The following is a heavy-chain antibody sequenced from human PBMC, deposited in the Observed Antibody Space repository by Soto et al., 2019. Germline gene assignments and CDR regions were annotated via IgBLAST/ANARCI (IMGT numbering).Heavy chain of an antibody. CDR1: GYIFTSYG. J-gene: IGHJ4*02. CDR3: ATRSPAFDY. V-gene: IGHV1-18*01. CDR2: ITTDKGKT. Sequence: QVQLVQSGPEVKKPGASVKVSCKTSGYIFTSYGISWVRQAPGQGLEWMGWITTDKGKTTYAQKFQGRVTMTTDTSPSTAYMEMRSLRSDDTAVYYCATRSPAFDYWGQGTLVTVSS.